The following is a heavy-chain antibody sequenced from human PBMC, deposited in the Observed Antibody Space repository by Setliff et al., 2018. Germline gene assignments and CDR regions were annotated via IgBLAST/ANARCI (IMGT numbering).Heavy chain of an antibody. J-gene: IGHJ4*02. D-gene: IGHD3-22*01. Sequence: PSETLSLTCTVSGGSISSYYWSWIRQPAGKGLEWIGHIYIGRSANYNPSLKSRVTMSIDTSKNQFSLKVSSVTAADTAVYYCARESRYYYDNLGTLDYWGQGTLVTVSS. CDR1: GGSISSYY. V-gene: IGHV4-4*07. CDR2: IYIGRSA. CDR3: ARESRYYYDNLGTLDY.